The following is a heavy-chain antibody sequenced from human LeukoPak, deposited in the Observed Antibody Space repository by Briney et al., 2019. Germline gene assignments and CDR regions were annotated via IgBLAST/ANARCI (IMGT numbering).Heavy chain of an antibody. CDR2: TYYAGNT. J-gene: IGHJ4*02. Sequence: SETLSLTCAVYGGSFSGYYWGWIRQPPGKGLEWIGSTYYAGNTYYNPSLKSRLTISRDTSKNQFSLKLSSVTASNTAVYYCARHLPGGGSGTKLPDYWGQGILVTVSS. CDR1: GGSFSGYY. D-gene: IGHD3-10*01. CDR3: ARHLPGGGSGTKLPDY. V-gene: IGHV4-39*01.